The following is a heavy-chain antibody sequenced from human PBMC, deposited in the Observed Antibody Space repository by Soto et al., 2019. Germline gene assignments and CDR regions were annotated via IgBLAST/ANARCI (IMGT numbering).Heavy chain of an antibody. J-gene: IGHJ3*02. CDR2: ISPHNDRT. CDR3: ARDLYYSSGRYFDHDAFDI. Sequence: GASVKVSCKASGYNFTSYGISWVLQAPGQGLEWMGWISPHNDRTKYARRFQDRVTMTTETPTSTVYMELGSLRSDDTAVYYCARDLYYSSGRYFDHDAFDIWGQGTVVTVSS. CDR1: GYNFTSYG. V-gene: IGHV1-18*01. D-gene: IGHD6-19*01.